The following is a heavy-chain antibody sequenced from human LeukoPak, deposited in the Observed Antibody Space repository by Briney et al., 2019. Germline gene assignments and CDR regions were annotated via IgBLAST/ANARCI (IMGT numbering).Heavy chain of an antibody. V-gene: IGHV3-23*01. CDR2: ISASGRTT. CDR1: GFPFRNYS. D-gene: IGHD3-10*01. CDR3: AKDYAGFGEDFDS. J-gene: IGHJ4*02. Sequence: GGSLRLSCTTSGFPFRNYSMNWVRQAPGRGLQWVSAISASGRTTKYADPVKGRFTISRDNSRNTLYLHIDSLRPDDTALYFCAKDYAGFGEDFDSWGQGTLVIVSS.